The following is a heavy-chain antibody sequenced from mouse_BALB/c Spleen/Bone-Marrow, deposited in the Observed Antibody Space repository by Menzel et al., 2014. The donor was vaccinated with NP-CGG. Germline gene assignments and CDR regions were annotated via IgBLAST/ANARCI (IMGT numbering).Heavy chain of an antibody. V-gene: IGHV1-82*01. CDR3: ARRTLAMDY. CDR1: GYAFSSSW. Sequence: QVQLQQSGPELVKPGASVKISCKASGYAFSSSWMNWVKQRPGQGLEWIGRIYPGDGDTNYNGKFKGKATLTADKSSNTAYMQFSSLTSEDSAVYYCARRTLAMDYWGQGTSVTVSS. CDR2: IYPGDGDT. J-gene: IGHJ4*01.